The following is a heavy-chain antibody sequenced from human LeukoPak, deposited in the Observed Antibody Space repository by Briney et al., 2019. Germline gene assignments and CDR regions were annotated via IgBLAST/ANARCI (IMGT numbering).Heavy chain of an antibody. Sequence: GSLRLSCAASGFTFSSYWMSWVRQAPGKGLEWVANIKQDGSEKYYVDPVKGRFTISRDNAKNSLYLQMNSLRAEDTAVYYCARDLRRYGSYSDYWGQGTLVTVSS. CDR1: GFTFSSYW. CDR3: ARDLRRYGSYSDY. J-gene: IGHJ4*02. CDR2: IKQDGSEK. V-gene: IGHV3-7*01. D-gene: IGHD3-9*01.